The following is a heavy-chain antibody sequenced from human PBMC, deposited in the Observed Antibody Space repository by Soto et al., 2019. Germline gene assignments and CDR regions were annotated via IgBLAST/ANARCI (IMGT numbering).Heavy chain of an antibody. D-gene: IGHD6-19*01. CDR3: AKDAQWLTPHALVRYLDY. V-gene: IGHV3-23*01. CDR2: ISGSGGST. J-gene: IGHJ4*02. Sequence: EVQLLESGGGLVQPGGSLRLSCAASGFTFSSYAMSWVRQAPGKGLEWVSAISGSGGSTYYADSVKGRFTISRDNSKNTLYLQMNSLRAEDTAVYYCAKDAQWLTPHALVRYLDYWGQGTLVTVSS. CDR1: GFTFSSYA.